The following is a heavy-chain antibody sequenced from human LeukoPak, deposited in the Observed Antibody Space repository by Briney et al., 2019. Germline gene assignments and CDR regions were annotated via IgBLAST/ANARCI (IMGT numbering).Heavy chain of an antibody. CDR2: IYPNSGAT. CDR3: GTLLSNGPFDY. CDR1: GYTFTGYY. V-gene: IGHV1-2*02. Sequence: ASVKVSCRASGYTFTGYYMHWVRQAPGQGLEWMGYIYPNSGATKYAQKFQGRVTMTRDTSISTAYMELSGLRSDDTAVYYCGTLLSNGPFDYWGQGSLVTVSS. J-gene: IGHJ4*02.